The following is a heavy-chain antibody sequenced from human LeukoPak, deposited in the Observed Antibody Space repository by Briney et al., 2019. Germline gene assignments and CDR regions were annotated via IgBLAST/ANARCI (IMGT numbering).Heavy chain of an antibody. CDR1: GGSISSYY. CDR2: IYYSGST. V-gene: IGHV4-59*01. CDR3: ARGGSGPDY. D-gene: IGHD2-15*01. J-gene: IGHJ4*02. Sequence: SETLSLTCTVSGGSISSYYWSWIRQPPGKGLEWIGYIYYSGSTNYNPSLKSRVIISVDTSKNQFSLKLSSVTAADTAVYYCARGGSGPDYWGQGTLVTVSS.